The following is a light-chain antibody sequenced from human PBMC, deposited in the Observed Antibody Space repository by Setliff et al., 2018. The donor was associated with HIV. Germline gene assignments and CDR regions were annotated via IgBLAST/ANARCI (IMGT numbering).Light chain of an antibody. CDR3: QQFSSYPIT. CDR2: GAS. CDR1: QGLNSA. J-gene: IGKJ5*01. V-gene: IGKV1-13*02. Sequence: TQSPSSLSASVGDRVTITCRATQGLNSALAWYQQRPGEPPNLLIYGASILHSGVPSRFSGGESGTDFTLTISSLQPDDFATYYCQQFSSYPITFGQGTRLEIK.